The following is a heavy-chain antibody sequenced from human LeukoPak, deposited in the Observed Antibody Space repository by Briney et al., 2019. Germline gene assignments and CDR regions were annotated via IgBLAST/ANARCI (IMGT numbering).Heavy chain of an antibody. CDR2: IKQDGSDI. V-gene: IGHV3-7*03. CDR3: ARAPQEYYFDY. Sequence: PGGSLRLSCAASGFTFSNYWMTWVRQAPGKGLEWVANIKQDGSDIYYVDSVKGRFTISRDNAKNSLYLQMNGLRAEDTALYYCARAPQEYYFDYWGQGTLVTVSS. D-gene: IGHD3-10*01. CDR1: GFTFSNYW. J-gene: IGHJ4*02.